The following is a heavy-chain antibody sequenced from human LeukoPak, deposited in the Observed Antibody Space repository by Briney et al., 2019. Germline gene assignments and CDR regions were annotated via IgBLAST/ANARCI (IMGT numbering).Heavy chain of an antibody. D-gene: IGHD6-19*01. CDR1: GFTFSSYA. J-gene: IGHJ4*02. Sequence: PGGSLRLSCAASGFTFSSYAMHWVRQAPGKGLEWVAVISYDGSNKYYADSVKGRFTISRDNSKNTLYLQMNSLRAEDTAVYYCARCPGEYSSGWYGDYWGQGTLVTVSS. V-gene: IGHV3-30*04. CDR3: ARCPGEYSSGWYGDY. CDR2: ISYDGSNK.